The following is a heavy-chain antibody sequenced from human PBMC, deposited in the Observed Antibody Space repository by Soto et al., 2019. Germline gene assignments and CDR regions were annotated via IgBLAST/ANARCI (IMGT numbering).Heavy chain of an antibody. V-gene: IGHV1-69*01. D-gene: IGHD2-2*01. CDR2: IIPIVGTG. Sequence: QVQLVQSGAEVRKPGSSVTVSCKASGGTFSNYAISWVRQAPGQGLEWMGGIIPIVGTGSYAQKFQGRVTITPDEPTTTAYMELSSLRFEDTAVYYCARVVILVPTASTHSYYHMDVWGLGTTVTVSS. J-gene: IGHJ6*02. CDR3: ARVVILVPTASTHSYYHMDV. CDR1: GGTFSNYA.